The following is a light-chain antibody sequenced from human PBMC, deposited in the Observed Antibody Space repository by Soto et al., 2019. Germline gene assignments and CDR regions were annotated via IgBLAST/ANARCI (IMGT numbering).Light chain of an antibody. Sequence: QSVLTQPPSVSEAPRQRVTISCSGGSSNIGNNAVNWYQQLPGKPPRLLIYYDDLKPSGVSARFSGSKSGTSASLTISGLQSEVEAHYYCAAWDGSLNAYVFGTGTQLTVL. V-gene: IGLV1-36*01. J-gene: IGLJ1*01. CDR1: SSNIGNNA. CDR2: YDD. CDR3: AAWDGSLNAYV.